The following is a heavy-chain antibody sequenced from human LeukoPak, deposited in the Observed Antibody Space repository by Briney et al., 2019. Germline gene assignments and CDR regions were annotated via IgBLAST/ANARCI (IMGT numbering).Heavy chain of an antibody. V-gene: IGHV4-4*09. D-gene: IGHD2/OR15-2a*01. CDR1: GASITSYY. CDR3: ARHGKGVSYFYTFDI. CDR2: IYASGGT. J-gene: IGHJ3*02. Sequence: PSETLSLTCTVSGASITSYYWSWIRQPPGEGLEWIGCIYASGGTNSNPSLKSRVTVSLDTSKNQFSLKLSSVTAADTAVYFCARHGKGVSYFYTFDIWGQGTVVAVSS.